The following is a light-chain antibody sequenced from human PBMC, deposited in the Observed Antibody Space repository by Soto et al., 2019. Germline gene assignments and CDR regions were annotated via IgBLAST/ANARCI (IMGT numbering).Light chain of an antibody. J-gene: IGKJ4*01. CDR3: QKYNSAPLT. Sequence: DIQMTQSPSSLSASVGDRVTITCRASQGIRSWLAWYQQKPEKAPKPLIYATSSLQSGVPSRFSGSGSGTDFTLTISSLQPEDVAAYYCQKYNSAPLTFGGGTKVDIK. CDR1: QGIRSW. V-gene: IGKV1D-16*01. CDR2: ATS.